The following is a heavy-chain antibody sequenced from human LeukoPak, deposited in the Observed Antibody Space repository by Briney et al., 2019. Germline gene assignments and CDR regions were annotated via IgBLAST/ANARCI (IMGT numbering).Heavy chain of an antibody. CDR1: GFTFSSYW. CDR2: INSDGSST. J-gene: IGHJ4*02. D-gene: IGHD6-13*01. Sequence: GGSLRLSCAASGFTFSSYWMHWVRQAPGEGLVWVSRINSDGSSTSYADSVKGRFTISRDNAKNTLYLQMNSLRAEDTAVYYCATPGYSSSWYYFDYWGQGTLVTVSS. CDR3: ATPGYSSSWYYFDY. V-gene: IGHV3-74*01.